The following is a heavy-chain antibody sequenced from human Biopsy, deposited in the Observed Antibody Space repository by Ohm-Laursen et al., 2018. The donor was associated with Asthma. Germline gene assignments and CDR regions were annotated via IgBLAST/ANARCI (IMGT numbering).Heavy chain of an antibody. V-gene: IGHV3-9*01. CDR1: GFSFDDCA. J-gene: IGHJ4*01. D-gene: IGHD3-22*01. CDR2: ISWNSGSI. CDR3: AKSADYYDSTDYLDF. Sequence: SLRLSCTASGFSFDDCAMHWVRQAPGKGLEWVSSISWNSGSIDYAVSVKGRFTISRDNAKNSLYLQMQSLRPEDTAFYYCAKSADYYDSTDYLDFWGRGTLVTVSS.